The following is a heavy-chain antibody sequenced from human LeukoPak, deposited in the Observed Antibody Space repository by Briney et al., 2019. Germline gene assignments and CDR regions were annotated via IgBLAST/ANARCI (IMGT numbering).Heavy chain of an antibody. Sequence: PGGSLRLSCAASGFTFSDYYMSWIRQAPGKGLEWVSYISSSGSTIYYADSVKGRFTIPRDNAKNSLYLQMNSLRAEDTAVYYCARDLRVGATTYSNNFDYWGQGTLVTVSS. D-gene: IGHD1-26*01. CDR1: GFTFSDYY. CDR3: ARDLRVGATTYSNNFDY. V-gene: IGHV3-11*01. CDR2: ISSSGSTI. J-gene: IGHJ4*02.